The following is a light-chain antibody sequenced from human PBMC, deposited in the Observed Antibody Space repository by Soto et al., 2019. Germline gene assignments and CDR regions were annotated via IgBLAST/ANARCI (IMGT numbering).Light chain of an antibody. CDR3: QQYNDWPLT. CDR1: QSVRTN. CDR2: YAS. Sequence: EVMMTQFPDTVSVTAGETVTLSCGASQSVRTNLAWYQQRPGQAPRLLIHYASTRASDIPARFSGTGSGTEFTLTISSLQSEDFALYYCQQYNDWPLTFGQGTKVDIK. V-gene: IGKV3D-15*01. J-gene: IGKJ1*01.